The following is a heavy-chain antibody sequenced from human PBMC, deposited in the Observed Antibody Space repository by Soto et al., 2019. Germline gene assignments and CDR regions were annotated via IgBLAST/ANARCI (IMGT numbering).Heavy chain of an antibody. V-gene: IGHV3-23*01. CDR3: AKRERWPASGPY. Sequence: GGSLRLSCAASGFTFSSYSMTWVRQAPGKGLEWVSDISGSGDNTYYADSVKGRFTISRDNSKNTLDLQMNSLRAEDTALYYCAKRERWPASGPYWGQGTLVTVSS. D-gene: IGHD1-1*01. CDR1: GFTFSSYS. J-gene: IGHJ4*02. CDR2: ISGSGDNT.